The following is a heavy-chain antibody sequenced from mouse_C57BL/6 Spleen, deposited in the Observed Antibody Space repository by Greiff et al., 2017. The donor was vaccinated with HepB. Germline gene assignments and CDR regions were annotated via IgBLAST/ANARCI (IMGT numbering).Heavy chain of an antibody. CDR1: GYTFTDYY. CDR2: INPNNGGT. Sequence: EVMLVESGPELVKPGASVKISCKASGYTFTDYYMNWVKQSHGKSLEWIGDINPNNGGTSYNQKFKGKATLTVDKSSSTAYMELRSLTSEDSAVYYCAAGDYDGYYFDYWGQGTTLTVSS. D-gene: IGHD2-4*01. V-gene: IGHV1-26*01. J-gene: IGHJ2*01. CDR3: AAGDYDGYYFDY.